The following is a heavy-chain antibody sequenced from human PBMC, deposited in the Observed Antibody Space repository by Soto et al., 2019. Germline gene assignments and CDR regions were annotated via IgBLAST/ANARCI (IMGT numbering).Heavy chain of an antibody. CDR2: IIPILGIA. J-gene: IGHJ4*02. D-gene: IGHD6-13*01. CDR1: GGTFSSYT. V-gene: IGHV1-69*02. Sequence: SVKVSCKASGGTFSSYTISWVRQAPGQGLEWMGRIIPILGIANYAQKFQGRVTITADKSTSTAYMELSSLRSEDTAVYYCARVIAWPGEDRGNYYFDYWGQGTLVTVSS. CDR3: ARVIAWPGEDRGNYYFDY.